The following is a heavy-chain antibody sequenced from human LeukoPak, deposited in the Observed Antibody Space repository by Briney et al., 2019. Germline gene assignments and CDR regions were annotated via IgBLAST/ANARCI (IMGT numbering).Heavy chain of an antibody. J-gene: IGHJ4*02. CDR2: LSSDNSF. CDR1: GFTFSQYS. Sequence: GGSLRLSCAASGFTFSQYSMSWVRQAPGKGLEWVSTLSSDNSFYADSVKGRFTISRDNAKNSLYLQMNSLRVEDTAVYYCARDSIARSRDYWGQGILVTVSS. D-gene: IGHD2-2*01. V-gene: IGHV3-69-1*01. CDR3: ARDSIARSRDY.